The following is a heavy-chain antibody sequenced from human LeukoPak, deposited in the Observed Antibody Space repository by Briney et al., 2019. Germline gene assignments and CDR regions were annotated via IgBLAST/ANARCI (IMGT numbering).Heavy chain of an antibody. CDR3: ARGWVPSPLGHFDL. Sequence: PGRSLRLSCAASGFTFSSYGMHWVRQAPGKGLEWVAVIWYDGSNKYYADSVKGRFTISRDNSKNTLYLQMNSLRAEDTAVYYCARGWVPSPLGHFDLWGRGTLVTVSS. D-gene: IGHD7-27*01. CDR1: GFTFSSYG. CDR2: IWYDGSNK. J-gene: IGHJ2*01. V-gene: IGHV3-33*01.